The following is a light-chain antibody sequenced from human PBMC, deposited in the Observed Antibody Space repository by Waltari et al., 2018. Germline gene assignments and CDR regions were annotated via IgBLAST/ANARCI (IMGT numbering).Light chain of an antibody. Sequence: DIQMTQSPSTLSASVGDRVTITCRASQSVNAWLAWYQHKPGKAPKLLIYTASNLERGVPSRFSGSASGTEFTLAISSLQPEDFATYYCQQYSSYPWTFGQGT. J-gene: IGKJ1*01. V-gene: IGKV1-5*03. CDR2: TAS. CDR1: QSVNAW. CDR3: QQYSSYPWT.